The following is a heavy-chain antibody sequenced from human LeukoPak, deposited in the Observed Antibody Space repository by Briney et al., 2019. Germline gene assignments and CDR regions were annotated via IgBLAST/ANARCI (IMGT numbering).Heavy chain of an antibody. CDR1: GFTFSSYW. J-gene: IGHJ4*02. Sequence: GGSLRLSCAASGFTFSSYWMSWVRQAPGKGLEWVANIKQDRSEKYYVDSVKGRFTIYREHAKNSLYLQMNSLRAEDTAVYYCARGYGSGWYDYWGQGTLVTVSS. CDR2: IKQDRSEK. D-gene: IGHD6-19*01. CDR3: ARGYGSGWYDY. V-gene: IGHV3-7*05.